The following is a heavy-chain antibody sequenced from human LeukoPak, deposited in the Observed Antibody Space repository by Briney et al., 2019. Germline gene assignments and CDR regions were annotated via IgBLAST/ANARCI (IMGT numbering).Heavy chain of an antibody. CDR3: AKDIGIALRGATFEN. CDR2: VSYSSSTI. V-gene: IGHV3-48*04. J-gene: IGHJ4*02. CDR1: GITFSSYS. Sequence: GGSLRLSCAASGITFSSYSMSWVRQAPGKGLEWVSYVSYSSSTIYYADSVKGRFTISRDNTKNSLYLQMSSLKTEDTALYYCAKDIGIALRGATFENWGQGTLVTVSS. D-gene: IGHD3-10*01.